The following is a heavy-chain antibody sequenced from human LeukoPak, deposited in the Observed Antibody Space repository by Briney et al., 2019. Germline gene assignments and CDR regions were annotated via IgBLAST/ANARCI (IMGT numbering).Heavy chain of an antibody. Sequence: GGSLRLSCVASGFTFSSYGMHWVRQAPGKGLEWVAVISYDGSNKYYADSVKGRFTISRDNSKNTLYLQMNSLRAEDTAVYYCAKERHRYCSSTSCYYFDYWGQGTLVTVSS. CDR1: GFTFSSYG. CDR3: AKERHRYCSSTSCYYFDY. CDR2: ISYDGSNK. J-gene: IGHJ4*02. V-gene: IGHV3-30*18. D-gene: IGHD2-2*01.